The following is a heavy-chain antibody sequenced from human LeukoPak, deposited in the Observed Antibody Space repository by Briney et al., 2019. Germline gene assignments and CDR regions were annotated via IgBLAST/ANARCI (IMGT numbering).Heavy chain of an antibody. CDR2: ISSSGSTI. Sequence: TGGSLRLSCAASGFTFSDYYMSWIRQAPGKGLEWVSYISSSGSTIYYADSVKGRFTISRDNAKNSLYLQMNSLRAEDTAVYYCAREVGSSGVRAFDIWGQGTMVTVSS. D-gene: IGHD6-19*01. V-gene: IGHV3-11*01. J-gene: IGHJ3*02. CDR3: AREVGSSGVRAFDI. CDR1: GFTFSDYY.